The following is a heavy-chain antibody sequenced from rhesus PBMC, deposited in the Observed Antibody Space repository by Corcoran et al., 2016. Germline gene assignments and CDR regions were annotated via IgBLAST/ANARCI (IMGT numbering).Heavy chain of an antibody. Sequence: QVQLQESGPGVVKPSETLSLTCAVSGYSISSGYDWSWIRQPPGKGMEWIGYIYGSSGSPNYKPSLQNRVTLSKDPSMNQFSLKLSSVTAADTAVYYCARDPNTSIAAGLGFDYWGQGVLVTVSS. J-gene: IGHJ4*01. CDR3: ARDPNTSIAAGLGFDY. D-gene: IGHD6-13*01. CDR1: GYSISSGYD. V-gene: IGHV4-76*01. CDR2: IYGSSGSP.